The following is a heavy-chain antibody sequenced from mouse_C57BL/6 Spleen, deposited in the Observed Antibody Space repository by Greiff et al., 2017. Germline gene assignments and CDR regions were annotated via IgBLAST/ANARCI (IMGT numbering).Heavy chain of an antibody. CDR3: ARDRGTTVVATRAMDY. J-gene: IGHJ4*01. Sequence: EVQVVESGGGLVKPGGSLKLSCAASGFTFSSYAMSWVRQTPEKRLEWVATISDGGSYTYYPDNVKGRFTISRDNAKNNLYLQMSHLKSEDTAMYYCARDRGTTVVATRAMDYWGQGTSVTVSS. CDR2: ISDGGSYT. CDR1: GFTFSSYA. V-gene: IGHV5-4*01. D-gene: IGHD1-1*01.